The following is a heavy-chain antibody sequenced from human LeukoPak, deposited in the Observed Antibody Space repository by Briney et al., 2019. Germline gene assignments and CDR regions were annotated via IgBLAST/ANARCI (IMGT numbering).Heavy chain of an antibody. D-gene: IGHD2-21*01. CDR2: MKPKTDGETT. CDR3: ITPLPYSAQ. CDR1: GFTFSNAY. Sequence: GGSLRLSCAASGFTFSNAYMNWVRQAPGKGLEWVGRMKPKTDGETTEYAAPVKDRFSISRDDPKSMMYLQMNSLKTEDTAVYYCITPLPYSAQGDQGTLVTVSS. J-gene: IGHJ4*02. V-gene: IGHV3-15*07.